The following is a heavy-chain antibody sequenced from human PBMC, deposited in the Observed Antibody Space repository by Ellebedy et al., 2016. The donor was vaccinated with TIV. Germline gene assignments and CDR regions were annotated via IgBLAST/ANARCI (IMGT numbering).Heavy chain of an antibody. D-gene: IGHD1-1*01. V-gene: IGHV1-46*04. Sequence: ASVKVSCKASGYSFTSYYMHWVRRAPGQGLEMMGVINPGGGSTSYAQKLQGRVTMTRDTSTRTVYMELSSLRSDDTAVYYCARWGQLGYDYWGQGTLVTVSS. CDR3: ARWGQLGYDY. J-gene: IGHJ4*02. CDR2: INPGGGST. CDR1: GYSFTSYY.